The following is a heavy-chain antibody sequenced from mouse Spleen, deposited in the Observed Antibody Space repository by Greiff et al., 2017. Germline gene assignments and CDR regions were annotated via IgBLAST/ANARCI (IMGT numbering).Heavy chain of an antibody. V-gene: IGHV1-4*01. CDR2: INPSSGYT. J-gene: IGHJ2*01. CDR1: GSTFTSYT. Sequence: VKLMESGAELARPGASVKMSCKASGSTFTSYTMHWVKQRPGQGLEWIGYINPSSGYTNYNQKFKDKATLTADKSSSPAYMQLSSLTAEDSAVYYCAREGGYFDYWGQGTTLTVSS. CDR3: AREGGYFDY.